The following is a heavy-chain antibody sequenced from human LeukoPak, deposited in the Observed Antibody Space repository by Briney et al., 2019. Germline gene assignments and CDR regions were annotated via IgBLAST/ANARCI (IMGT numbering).Heavy chain of an antibody. CDR3: ARYSRRMVRAVTAFDY. V-gene: IGHV1-2*02. CDR1: GYTFTGYY. D-gene: IGHD3-10*01. Sequence: GASVKVSCKASGYTFTGYYMHWARQAPGQRLEWMGWINPNSVGTNYAQKFQGRVTMTRDTSISTAYMELSRLRSDDTAVYYCARYSRRMVRAVTAFDYWGQGTLVTVSS. CDR2: INPNSVGT. J-gene: IGHJ4*02.